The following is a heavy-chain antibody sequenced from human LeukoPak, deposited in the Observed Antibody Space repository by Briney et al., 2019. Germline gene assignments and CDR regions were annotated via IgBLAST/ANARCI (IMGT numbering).Heavy chain of an antibody. J-gene: IGHJ4*02. CDR1: GGSISSSSYY. CDR3: ARLEDEYYFDY. CDR2: IYYSGST. Sequence: SETLSLTCTVSGGSISSSSYYWGWVRQPPGKGLEWIGSIYYSGSTYYNPSLKSRVTISVDTSKNQFSLKLSSVTAADTAVYYCARLEDEYYFDYWGQGTLVTVSS. V-gene: IGHV4-39*01. D-gene: IGHD5-24*01.